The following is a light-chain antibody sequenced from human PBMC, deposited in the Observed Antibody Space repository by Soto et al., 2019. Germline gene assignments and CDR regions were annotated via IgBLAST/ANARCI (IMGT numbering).Light chain of an antibody. CDR2: GAS. CDR3: QQYTNWPYT. Sequence: EIVMTQSPATLSVSPGERASLSCRASQSVGSNLAWYQQTAGQAPRLLIYGASTRATGIPARFSGSGSGTEFTLTISSLQSEDFAFYSFQQYTNWPYTFSQGTKLEIK. V-gene: IGKV3-15*01. CDR1: QSVGSN. J-gene: IGKJ2*01.